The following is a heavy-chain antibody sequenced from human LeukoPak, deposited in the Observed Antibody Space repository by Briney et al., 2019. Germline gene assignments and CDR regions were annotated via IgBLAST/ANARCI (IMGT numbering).Heavy chain of an antibody. Sequence: GGSLRLSCAASGFTFSSYAMSWVRQAPGKGLEWVSTISGGFDNTYYADSVKGRFTISRDNSKNTLYLQMNSVRAEDTAVYYCAKAVAGLFDYWGQGTLVTVSS. CDR1: GFTFSSYA. D-gene: IGHD6-19*01. CDR2: ISGGFDNT. CDR3: AKAVAGLFDY. J-gene: IGHJ4*02. V-gene: IGHV3-23*01.